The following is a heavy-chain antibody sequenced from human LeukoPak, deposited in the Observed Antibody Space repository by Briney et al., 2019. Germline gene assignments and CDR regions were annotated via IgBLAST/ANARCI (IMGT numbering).Heavy chain of an antibody. D-gene: IGHD2-15*01. J-gene: IGHJ3*02. CDR2: INPSDGDT. Sequence: ASVKVSCKTSGYTFTDYYMQWVRQAPGQGLEWMGWINPSDGDTKSARKFQGRVTMTRDTSISTAYLELSRLTSDDTAIYYCARDCSGADCYSGNAFDIWGQGTMVTVSS. CDR3: ARDCSGADCYSGNAFDI. CDR1: GYTFTDYY. V-gene: IGHV1-2*02.